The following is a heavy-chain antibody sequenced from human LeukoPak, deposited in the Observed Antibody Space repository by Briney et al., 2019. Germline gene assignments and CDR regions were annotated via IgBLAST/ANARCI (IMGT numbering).Heavy chain of an antibody. J-gene: IGHJ6*03. CDR1: GYTFTSYA. V-gene: IGHV1-3*03. D-gene: IGHD4-23*01. CDR3: ARGTTVGHGYYYYYMDV. CDR2: INAGNGNT. Sequence: ASVKVSCKASGYTFTSYAMHWVRQAPGQRLEWMGWINAGNGNTKYSQEFQGRVTITADKSTSTAYMELSSLRSEDTAVYYCARGTTVGHGYYYYYMDVWGKGTTVTVSS.